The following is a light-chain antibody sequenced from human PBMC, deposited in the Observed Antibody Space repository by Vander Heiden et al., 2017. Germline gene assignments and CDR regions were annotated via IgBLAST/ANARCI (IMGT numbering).Light chain of an antibody. CDR2: GAS. Sequence: DIQMTQSPSSLSASVGDRVTITCQASQDITNSLNWFQQKPGEAPKLLIYGASNLETGVSSTFSGIGSGTDFTFTISSLQPEDIATYYCQQYHNLPLTFGGGTKVEI. V-gene: IGKV1-33*01. CDR1: QDITNS. CDR3: QQYHNLPLT. J-gene: IGKJ4*01.